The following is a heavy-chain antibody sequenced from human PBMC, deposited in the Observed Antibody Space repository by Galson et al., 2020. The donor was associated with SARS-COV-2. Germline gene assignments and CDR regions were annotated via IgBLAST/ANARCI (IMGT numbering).Heavy chain of an antibody. CDR2: IYYSGST. CDR3: ARYGGNGYYGMDV. J-gene: IGHJ6*02. D-gene: IGHD2-8*01. V-gene: IGHV4-30-4*01. CDR1: GGSISSGDYY. Sequence: SETLPLTCTVSGGSISSGDYYWSWIRQPPGKGLEWIGYIYYSGSTYYNPSLKSRVTISVDTSKNQFSLKLSSVTAADTAVYYCARYGGNGYYGMDVWGQGTTVTVSS.